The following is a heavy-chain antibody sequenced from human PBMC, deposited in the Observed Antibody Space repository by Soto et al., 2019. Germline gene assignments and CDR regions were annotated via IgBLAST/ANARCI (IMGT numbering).Heavy chain of an antibody. J-gene: IGHJ4*02. CDR3: ARDVDYGHYEPYLD. Sequence: QVQLQESGPGLVKPSQTLSLTCTVSGGSISSGGYYWSWIRQEPGTGLEWLGYIYSSGSTYYNPSIKSRVTISVDTSKNQFSQKLSSVTAADTAVYYCARDVDYGHYEPYLDWGQGTLVTVSS. CDR2: IYSSGST. D-gene: IGHD4-17*01. CDR1: GGSISSGGYY. V-gene: IGHV4-31*03.